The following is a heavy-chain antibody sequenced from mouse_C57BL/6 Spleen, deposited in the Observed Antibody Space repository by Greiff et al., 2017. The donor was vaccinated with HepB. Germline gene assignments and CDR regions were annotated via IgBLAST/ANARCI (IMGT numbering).Heavy chain of an antibody. J-gene: IGHJ1*03. CDR3: AREEVTTHWYFDV. CDR2: INYDGSST. CDR1: GFTFSDYY. D-gene: IGHD2-2*01. V-gene: IGHV5-16*01. Sequence: EVQLVESEGGLVQPGSSMKLSCTASGFTFSDYYMAWVRQVPEKGLEWVANINYDGSSTYYLDSLKSRFIISRDNAKNILYLQMSSLKSEDTATYYCAREEVTTHWYFDVWGTGTTVTVSS.